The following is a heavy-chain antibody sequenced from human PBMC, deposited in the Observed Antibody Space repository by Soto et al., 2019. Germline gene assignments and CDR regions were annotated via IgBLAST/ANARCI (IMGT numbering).Heavy chain of an antibody. CDR1: GGSFSGYY. CDR3: ARGPKYYYGSGSYYQKSFDY. CDR2: INHSGST. V-gene: IGHV4-34*01. D-gene: IGHD3-10*01. Sequence: PSETLSLTCAVYGGSFSGYYWSWIRQPPGKGLEWIGEINHSGSTNYNPSLKSRVTISVDTSKNQFSLKPSSVTAADTAVYYCARGPKYYYGSGSYYQKSFDYWGQGTLVTVSS. J-gene: IGHJ4*02.